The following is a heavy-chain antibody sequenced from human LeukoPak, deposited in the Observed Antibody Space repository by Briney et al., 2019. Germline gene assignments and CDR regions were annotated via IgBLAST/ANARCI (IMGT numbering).Heavy chain of an antibody. CDR2: INPNSGGT. CDR3: ARGSDDFWSGYSPSY. V-gene: IGHV1-2*02. J-gene: IGHJ4*02. CDR1: GYTFTGYY. Sequence: ASVKVSCKASGYTFTGYYTHWVRQAPGQGLEWMGWINPNSGGTNYAQKFQGRVTMTRDTSISTAYMELSRLRSDDTAVYYCARGSDDFWSGYSPSYWGQGTLVTVSS. D-gene: IGHD3-3*01.